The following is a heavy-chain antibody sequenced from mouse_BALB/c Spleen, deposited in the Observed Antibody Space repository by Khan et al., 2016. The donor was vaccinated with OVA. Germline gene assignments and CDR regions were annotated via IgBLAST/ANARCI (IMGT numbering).Heavy chain of an antibody. CDR1: GYTFTSYV. CDR2: INPYNDGT. D-gene: IGHD2-10*01. CDR3: ARSTYYGNHYAMDY. Sequence: EVQLQESGPELVKPGASVKMSCKASGYTFTSYVMHWVKQKPGQGLEWIGYINPYNDGTKYNEKFKGKATLTSDKSSSTSYMELSSLTSEDSAVYYCARSTYYGNHYAMDYWGQGTSVTVSS. V-gene: IGHV1S136*01. J-gene: IGHJ4*01.